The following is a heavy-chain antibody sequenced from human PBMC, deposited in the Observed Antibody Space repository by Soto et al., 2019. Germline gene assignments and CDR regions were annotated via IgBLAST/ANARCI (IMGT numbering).Heavy chain of an antibody. J-gene: IGHJ4*02. V-gene: IGHV4-39*01. CDR1: GGSISNNSYY. D-gene: IGHD1-26*01. CDR2: IYYSGST. Sequence: QLQLQESGPGLVKPSETLSLTCTVSGGSISNNSYYWGWIRQPPGKGLEWIGSIYYSGSTDYNPSLKSRVTISVDTSKNEFSLRLSSMTAADTAVYYCARQPQLGAGSLLPFDYWGQGTLVTVSS. CDR3: ARQPQLGAGSLLPFDY.